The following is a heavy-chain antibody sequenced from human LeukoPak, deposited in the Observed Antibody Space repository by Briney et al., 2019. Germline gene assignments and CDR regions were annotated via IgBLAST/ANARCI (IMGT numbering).Heavy chain of an antibody. V-gene: IGHV4-4*02. CDR1: GGSISSSNW. J-gene: IGHJ5*02. CDR3: ARGDPKRWLRQINWFDP. Sequence: SGTLSLTCAVSGGSISSSNWWSWVRQPPGKGLEWIGEIYHSGSTNYNPSLKSRVTISVDKSKNQFSLKLSSVTAADTAVYYCARGDPKRWLRQINWFDPWGQGTLVTVSS. D-gene: IGHD5-24*01. CDR2: IYHSGST.